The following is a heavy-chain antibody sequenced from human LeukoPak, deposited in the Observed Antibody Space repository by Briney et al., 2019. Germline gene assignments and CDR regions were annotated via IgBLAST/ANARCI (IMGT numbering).Heavy chain of an antibody. V-gene: IGHV4-59*01. CDR3: ARGTITMVYDY. D-gene: IGHD3-10*01. CDR2: IYDSGRT. Sequence: SETLSLTCTVSGDSMTNYYWNWIRQSPGKGLEWIGRIYDSGRTNYNPSLNSRVTISIDTSKNQFYLGLSSVTAADTAVYYCARGTITMVYDYWGQGTLVTVSS. J-gene: IGHJ4*02. CDR1: GDSMTNYY.